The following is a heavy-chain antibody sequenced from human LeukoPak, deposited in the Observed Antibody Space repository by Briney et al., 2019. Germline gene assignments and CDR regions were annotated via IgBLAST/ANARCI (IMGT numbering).Heavy chain of an antibody. J-gene: IGHJ3*02. CDR2: IYYSGST. CDR3: ARGPGYAAGLSFDI. CDR1: GGSISSSSYY. V-gene: IGHV4-39*07. Sequence: PSETLSLTCTVSGGSISSSSYYWGWIRQPPGKGLEWIGSIYYSGSTYYNPSLKSRVTMSVDTSKNQFSLKLSSVTAADTAVYYCARGPGYAAGLSFDIWGQGTMVTVSS. D-gene: IGHD6-13*01.